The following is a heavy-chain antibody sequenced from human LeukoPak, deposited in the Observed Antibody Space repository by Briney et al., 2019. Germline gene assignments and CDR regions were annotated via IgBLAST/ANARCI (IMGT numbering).Heavy chain of an antibody. Sequence: GGSLRLSCAASGFTFSSYAMHWVRQAPGKGLVWVSRVKSDGSSTSYADSVKGRFTISRDNARNTLYLQMNSLRFEDTAMYYCARNWFDPWGQGTLVTVSS. CDR3: ARNWFDP. CDR1: GFTFSSYA. J-gene: IGHJ5*02. CDR2: VKSDGSST. V-gene: IGHV3-74*01.